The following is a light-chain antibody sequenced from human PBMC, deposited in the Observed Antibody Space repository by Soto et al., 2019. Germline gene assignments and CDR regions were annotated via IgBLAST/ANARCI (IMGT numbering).Light chain of an antibody. CDR2: AAS. CDR3: QQYNNYPWT. Sequence: SPSXXSAXXXERVTXXCRASQDISNYLAWYQQKPGKAPKPLIYAASSLESGVPERFSGGGSGTEFTLTISSLQPDDFSTFYCQQYNNYPWTFGQGTKVDI. J-gene: IGKJ1*01. CDR1: QDISNY. V-gene: IGKV1-16*01.